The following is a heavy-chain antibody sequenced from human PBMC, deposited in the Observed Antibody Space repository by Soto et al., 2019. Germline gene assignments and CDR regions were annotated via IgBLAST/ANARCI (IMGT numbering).Heavy chain of an antibody. CDR3: AGIYSGSPGGTLRY. V-gene: IGHV4-31*03. J-gene: IGHJ4*02. CDR1: GGSIRSGGYY. Sequence: QVQLQESGPGLVKPSQTLSLTCTVSGGSIRSGGYYWSWIRQHPGKGLEWIGYIYYSGSTYYNPSLKSRVTISVDTSKNQFSLKPSSVTAADTAVYYCAGIYSGSPGGTLRYWGQGTLVTVSS. D-gene: IGHD1-26*01. CDR2: IYYSGST.